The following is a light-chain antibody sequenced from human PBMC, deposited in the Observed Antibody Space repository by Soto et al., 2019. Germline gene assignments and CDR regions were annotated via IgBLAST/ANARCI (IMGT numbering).Light chain of an antibody. CDR1: QGIRND. V-gene: IGKV1-6*01. CDR3: LQDYNYPLT. CDR2: AAS. Sequence: AIQMTQSPSSLSASVGDRVIITCQASQGIRNDLGWYQQKPGKAPKLLIYAASSLQSGVPSRFSGSGSGTDFTLTISSLQPEDFATYYCLQDYNYPLTFGGGTKVEIK. J-gene: IGKJ4*01.